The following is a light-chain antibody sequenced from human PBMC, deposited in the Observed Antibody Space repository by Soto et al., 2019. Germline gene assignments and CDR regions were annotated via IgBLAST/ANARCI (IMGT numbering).Light chain of an antibody. CDR1: SSDVGGYNY. CDR2: EVS. Sequence: QSVLTQPRSVSGSPGQSVTISCTGTSSDVGGYNYVSWYQQHPGKALKLIIYEVSNRPSGVSNRFSGSKSGNTASLTISGLQAEDEADYYCSSYTSSSTLYVFGTGTKVTVL. CDR3: SSYTSSSTLYV. J-gene: IGLJ1*01. V-gene: IGLV2-14*01.